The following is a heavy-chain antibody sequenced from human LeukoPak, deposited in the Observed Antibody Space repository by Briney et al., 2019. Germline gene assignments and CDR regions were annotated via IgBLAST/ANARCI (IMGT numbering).Heavy chain of an antibody. CDR3: ARVVVTYAAYYFDY. J-gene: IGHJ4*02. Sequence: SETLSLTCAVYGGSFSGYYWSWIRQPPGKGLEWIGEINHSGSTNYNPSLKSRVTISVDTSKNQFSLNLTSLTAADTAVYYCARVVVTYAAYYFDYWGQGTLVTVSS. V-gene: IGHV4-34*01. CDR2: INHSGST. CDR1: GGSFSGYY. D-gene: IGHD2-21*02.